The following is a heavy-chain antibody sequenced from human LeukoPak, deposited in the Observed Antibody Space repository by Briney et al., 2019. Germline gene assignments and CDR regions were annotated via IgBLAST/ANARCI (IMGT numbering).Heavy chain of an antibody. CDR3: ARREWLLMDIDFDAFDI. Sequence: PGGSLRLSCAASGFTFSSYWMHWVRHAPGKGLVWVSRINSDGSSTSYADSVKGRFTISRDNAKNTLYLQMNSLRAEDTAVYYCARREWLLMDIDFDAFDIWGQGTMVTVSS. CDR1: GFTFSSYW. J-gene: IGHJ3*02. D-gene: IGHD3-3*01. V-gene: IGHV3-74*01. CDR2: INSDGSST.